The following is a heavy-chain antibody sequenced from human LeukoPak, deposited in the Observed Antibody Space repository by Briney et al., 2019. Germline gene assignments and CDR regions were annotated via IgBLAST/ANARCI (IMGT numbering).Heavy chain of an antibody. D-gene: IGHD3-22*01. J-gene: IGHJ4*02. Sequence: QPGGSLRLSCAASGFTFSSYWMYWVRQAPGKGLVWVSRINSDGSRTNYADSVKGRFTISRDNAKNSLYLQMNSLRAEDTAVYYCASSDYYDSSGYAWWGQGTLVTVSS. CDR2: INSDGSRT. CDR3: ASSDYYDSSGYAW. CDR1: GFTFSSYW. V-gene: IGHV3-74*01.